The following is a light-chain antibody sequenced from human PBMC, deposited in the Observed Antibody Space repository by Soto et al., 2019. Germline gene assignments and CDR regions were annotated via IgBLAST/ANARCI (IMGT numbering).Light chain of an antibody. J-gene: IGLJ2*01. CDR1: SSDVGSYNL. CDR2: EVS. Sequence: QSVLAQPASVSGSPGQSITISCTGTSSDVGSYNLVSWYQQHPGKAPKLMIYEVSKRPSGVSNRFSGSKSGNTASLTISGLQAEDEADYYCCSNAGSSTVVFGGGIKLTVL. CDR3: CSNAGSSTVV. V-gene: IGLV2-23*02.